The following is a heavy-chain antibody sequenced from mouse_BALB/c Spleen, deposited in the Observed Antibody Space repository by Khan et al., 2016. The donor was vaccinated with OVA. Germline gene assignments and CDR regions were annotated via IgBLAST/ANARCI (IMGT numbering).Heavy chain of an antibody. V-gene: IGHV9-3-1*01. J-gene: IGHJ4*01. CDR1: GYTFTTYG. CDR2: INTYTGEP. D-gene: IGHD2-14*01. Sequence: QIQLVQSGPELKKPGVTVKISCKASGYTFTTYGMNWVKQAPGKGLKWMGWINTYTGEPTYVDDFKGRFAFSLETSASTAYLQINNLKNEDAATYFCARVGYSGTMDYWGQGTSVTVSS. CDR3: ARVGYSGTMDY.